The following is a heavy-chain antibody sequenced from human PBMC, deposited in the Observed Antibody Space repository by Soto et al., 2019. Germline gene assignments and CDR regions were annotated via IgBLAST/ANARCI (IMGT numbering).Heavy chain of an antibody. D-gene: IGHD2-15*01. CDR2: ISSGSSYT. Sequence: GGSLRLSCAASAFTFSDYYTSWIRQAPGQGLEWVSYISSGSSYTKYADSVKGRFTISRDNAKNSLYLQMNSLRAEDSAVYYCAKILGYCSGGSCPEAFDIWGQGTMVTVSS. CDR3: AKILGYCSGGSCPEAFDI. CDR1: AFTFSDYY. V-gene: IGHV3-11*06. J-gene: IGHJ3*02.